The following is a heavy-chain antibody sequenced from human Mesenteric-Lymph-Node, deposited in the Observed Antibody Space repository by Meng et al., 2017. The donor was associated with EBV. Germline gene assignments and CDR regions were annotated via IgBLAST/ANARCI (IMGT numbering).Heavy chain of an antibody. CDR2: IYTDGST. J-gene: IGHJ4*02. V-gene: IGHV3-66*01. CDR1: GFTFSSYA. CDR3: VRGPWNN. D-gene: IGHD1/OR15-1a*01. Sequence: VQLVESGGGLVKPGGSLRLSCVASGFTFSSYAMNWVRQAPGKGLEWVSVIYTDGSTYYADSVKGRFTISRDNSKNTLFIQMNNLRVDDTAVYYCVRGPWNNWGQGTLVTVSS.